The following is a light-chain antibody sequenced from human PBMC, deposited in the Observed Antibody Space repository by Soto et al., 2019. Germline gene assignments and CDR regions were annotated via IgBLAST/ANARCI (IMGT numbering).Light chain of an antibody. CDR1: SSNIGAGYD. V-gene: IGLV1-40*01. J-gene: IGLJ2*01. CDR2: ANS. Sequence: QSVLTQPPSVSGAPGQRVTISCTGSSSNIGAGYDVHWYQQLPGTAPKLLIYANSNRPSGVPDRFSGSKSGTSASLAITGLQAEDEAYYYCQSYDSSLSVVFGGGTKVTVL. CDR3: QSYDSSLSVV.